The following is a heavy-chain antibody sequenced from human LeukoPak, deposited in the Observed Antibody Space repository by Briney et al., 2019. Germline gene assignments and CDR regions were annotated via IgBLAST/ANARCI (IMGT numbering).Heavy chain of an antibody. V-gene: IGHV1-69*05. Sequence: SVKVSCKASGYTFTSYGISWVRQAPGQGLEWMGRIIPIFGTANYAQKFQGRVTITTDESTSTAYMELSSLRSEDTAVYYCASGSYSMIYFDYWGQGTLVTVSS. J-gene: IGHJ4*02. D-gene: IGHD1-26*01. CDR3: ASGSYSMIYFDY. CDR1: GYTFTSYG. CDR2: IIPIFGTA.